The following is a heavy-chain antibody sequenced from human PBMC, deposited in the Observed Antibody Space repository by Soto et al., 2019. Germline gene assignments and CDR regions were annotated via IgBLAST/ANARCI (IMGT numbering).Heavy chain of an antibody. CDR3: AHRDGGYYGSGSYYGMDV. CDR2: ISFDGRSK. Sequence: GGSLRLSCAASGFTFSTYVMHWVRQAPGKGPEWVAVISFDGRSKDYADSVKGRFTISRDNSKNTLYLQMNSLRTEDTAVYYCAHRDGGYYGSGSYYGMDVWGQGTTVTVSS. CDR1: GFTFSTYV. J-gene: IGHJ6*02. D-gene: IGHD3-10*01. V-gene: IGHV3-30*03.